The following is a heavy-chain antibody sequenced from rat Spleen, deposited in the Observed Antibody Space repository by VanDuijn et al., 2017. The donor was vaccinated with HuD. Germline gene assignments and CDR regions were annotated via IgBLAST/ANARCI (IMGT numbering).Heavy chain of an antibody. D-gene: IGHD1-11*01. CDR1: GFTFNNYW. CDR2: ISNTGGGT. Sequence: EVQLVESGGGLVQPGRSRKLSCVASGFTFNNYWMTWIRQAPGKGLEWVASISNTGGGTYYPDSVKGRFTISRENARNTLYLQMDSLRSEDTATYYCARLGTEAIGNWFSYWGQGTLVTVSS. J-gene: IGHJ3*01. V-gene: IGHV5-31*01. CDR3: ARLGTEAIGNWFSY.